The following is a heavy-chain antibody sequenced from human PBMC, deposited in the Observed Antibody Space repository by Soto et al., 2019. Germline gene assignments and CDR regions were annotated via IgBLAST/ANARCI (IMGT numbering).Heavy chain of an antibody. CDR3: VRESASVTFGGGIVPPRMDV. D-gene: IGHD3-16*02. V-gene: IGHV1-18*01. J-gene: IGHJ6*03. Sequence: ASVKVSCKASGYTFTSYGISWVRQAPGQGLEWMGWISAYNGNTNYAQKLQGRVTMTTDTSTSTAYMELRSLRSDDTAVYYCVRESASVTFGGGIVPPRMDVWGKGTTVTVSS. CDR2: ISAYNGNT. CDR1: GYTFTSYG.